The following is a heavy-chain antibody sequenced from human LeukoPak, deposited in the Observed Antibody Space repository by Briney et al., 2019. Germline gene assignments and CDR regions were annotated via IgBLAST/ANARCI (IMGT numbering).Heavy chain of an antibody. D-gene: IGHD4/OR15-4a*01. Sequence: PGGSLRLSCAASGFTFSGPAMHWVRQASGKGLEWVGRIRSKANSYATAYAASVKGRFTISRDDSKNTAYLQMNSLRAEDTAVYYCARDTLGEGEDANYAVYYFDYWGQGTPVTVSS. V-gene: IGHV3-73*01. J-gene: IGHJ4*02. CDR2: IRSKANSYAT. CDR1: GFTFSGPA. CDR3: ARDTLGEGEDANYAVYYFDY.